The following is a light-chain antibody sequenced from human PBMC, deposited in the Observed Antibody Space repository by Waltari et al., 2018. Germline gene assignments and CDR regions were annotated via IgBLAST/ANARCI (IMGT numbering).Light chain of an antibody. J-gene: IGLJ3*02. CDR1: SSDVGKYNL. CDR3: CSYVRSTWV. V-gene: IGLV2-23*02. Sequence: QSALTQPASVSGSPGQSITISCTGTSSDVGKYNLVSWYQQHPGKAPKGMIYEVSKRPSGGSNRFSGSKSGNTASLTISGLQAEDEADYYCCSYVRSTWVFGGGTKLTVL. CDR2: EVS.